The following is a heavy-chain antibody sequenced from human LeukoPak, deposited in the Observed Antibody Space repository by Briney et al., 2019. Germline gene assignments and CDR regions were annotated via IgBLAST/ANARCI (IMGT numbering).Heavy chain of an antibody. CDR2: ISGSGGST. D-gene: IGHD3-3*01. CDR3: AKDYREFHFGRDAFDI. CDR1: GFTFSSYA. J-gene: IGHJ3*02. Sequence: PGGSLRLSCAASGFTFSSYAMSWVRQAPGKGLEWVSAISGSGGSTYYADSVKGRFTISRDNSKNTLYLQMNSLRAEDTAVYYCAKDYREFHFGRDAFDIWGQGTMVTVSS. V-gene: IGHV3-23*01.